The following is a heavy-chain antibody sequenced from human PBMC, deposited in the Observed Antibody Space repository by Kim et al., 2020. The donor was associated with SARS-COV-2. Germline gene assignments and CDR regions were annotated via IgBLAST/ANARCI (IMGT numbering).Heavy chain of an antibody. CDR3: ARDRPRFTMVRGGYYYGMDV. D-gene: IGHD3-10*01. Sequence: GGSLRLSCAASGFTVSSNYMSWVRQAPGKGLEWVSVIYSGGSTYYADSVKGRFTISRDNSKNTLYLQMNSLRAEDTAVYYCARDRPRFTMVRGGYYYGMDVWGQGTTVTVSS. V-gene: IGHV3-66*02. J-gene: IGHJ6*02. CDR1: GFTVSSNY. CDR2: IYSGGST.